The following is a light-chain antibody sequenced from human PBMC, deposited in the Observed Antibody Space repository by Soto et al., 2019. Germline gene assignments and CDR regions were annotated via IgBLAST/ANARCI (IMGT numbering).Light chain of an antibody. Sequence: DIQMTQPPSTLSGSVGDRVTITCRPIQTINNWLAWYQQKPGKAPKLXIYQASNLQTGVPPRFSGSGFGTELTLTISNLQPEDFAAYYCQQYNSHWSWTFGQGTKVDIK. CDR3: QQYNSHWSWT. CDR2: QAS. J-gene: IGKJ1*01. CDR1: QTINNW. V-gene: IGKV1-5*03.